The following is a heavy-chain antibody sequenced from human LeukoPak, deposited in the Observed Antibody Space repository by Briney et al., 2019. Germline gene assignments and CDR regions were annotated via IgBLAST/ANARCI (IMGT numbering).Heavy chain of an antibody. CDR2: INHSGST. D-gene: IGHD3-22*01. CDR1: GGSFSGYY. CDR3: ARTDSSGYYGDY. V-gene: IGHV4-34*01. Sequence: PSETLSLTCAVYGGSFSGYYWSWIRQPPGKGLEWIGEINHSGSTNYNPSLKSRVTISVDTSKNQFSLKLSSVTAADTAVYYCARTDSSGYYGDYWGQGTLVTVSS. J-gene: IGHJ4*02.